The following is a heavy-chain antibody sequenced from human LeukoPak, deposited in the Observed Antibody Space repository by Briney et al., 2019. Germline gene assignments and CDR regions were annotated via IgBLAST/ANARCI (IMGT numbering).Heavy chain of an antibody. J-gene: IGHJ4*02. CDR2: IKTDGSHT. V-gene: IGHV3-74*01. Sequence: GGSLRLSCAASGFTFSTSWMHWVRQAPGKGLVWVSHIKTDGSHTTYADSVKGQFTISRDNAQNALYLQMTSLRAEDTAVYYCTRCFSATGPECFDFWGQGTLVTVSS. CDR1: GFTFSTSW. CDR3: TRCFSATGPECFDF. D-gene: IGHD2/OR15-2a*01.